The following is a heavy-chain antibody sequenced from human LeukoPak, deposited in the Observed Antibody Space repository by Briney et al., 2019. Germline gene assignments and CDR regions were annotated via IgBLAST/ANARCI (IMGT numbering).Heavy chain of an antibody. Sequence: GGSLRLSCTASGFNFSNYAMSWVRQAPGKGLGWVSYISSSGSTIYYADSVKGRFTISRDNAKNSLYLQMNSLRAEDTAVYYCAELGITMIGGVWGKGTTVTISS. D-gene: IGHD3-10*02. CDR2: ISSSGSTI. CDR3: AELGITMIGGV. J-gene: IGHJ6*04. V-gene: IGHV3-48*03. CDR1: GFNFSNYA.